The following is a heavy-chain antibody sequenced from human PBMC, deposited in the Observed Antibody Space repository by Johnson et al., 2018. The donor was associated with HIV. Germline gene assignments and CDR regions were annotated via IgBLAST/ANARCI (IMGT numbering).Heavy chain of an antibody. Sequence: QVQLVESGGGLIQPGRSLRLSCAASGFTFSSYAMHWVRQAPGKGLEWVAVISYDGSNKYYADSVKGRFTISRDNSKNTLYLQMNSLRAEDTAVYYCAKVSRTTVVFDAFDIWGQGTMVTVSS. V-gene: IGHV3-30-3*01. J-gene: IGHJ3*02. CDR3: AKVSRTTVVFDAFDI. CDR1: GFTFSSYA. D-gene: IGHD4-23*01. CDR2: ISYDGSNK.